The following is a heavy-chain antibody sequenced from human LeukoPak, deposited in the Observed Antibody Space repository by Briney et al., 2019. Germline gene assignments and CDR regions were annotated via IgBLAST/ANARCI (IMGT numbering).Heavy chain of an antibody. V-gene: IGHV3-7*01. CDR2: IKQDGSVK. Sequence: GGSLRLSCAASGFTFSSYWMSWVRQAPGKGLEWVANIKQDGSVKYYVDSVKGRFTISRDNAKNSLYLQMNSLRAEDTAVYYCARVGYSSGYDAFDIWGQGTMVTVSS. CDR1: GFTFSSYW. J-gene: IGHJ3*02. D-gene: IGHD6-19*01. CDR3: ARVGYSSGYDAFDI.